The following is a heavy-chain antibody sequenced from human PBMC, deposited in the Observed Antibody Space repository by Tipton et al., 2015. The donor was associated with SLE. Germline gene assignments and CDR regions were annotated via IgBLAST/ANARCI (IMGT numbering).Heavy chain of an antibody. CDR3: ARGTMYSGSYGDI. D-gene: IGHD1-26*01. CDR1: GGSISSSSYY. Sequence: LRLSCTVSGGSISSSSYYWGWIRQPPGKGLEWIGSIYYSGSTYYNPSLKSRVTISVDTSKNQFSLKLSSVTAADTAVYYCARGTMYSGSYGDIWGQGTMVTVSS. V-gene: IGHV4-39*07. J-gene: IGHJ3*02. CDR2: IYYSGST.